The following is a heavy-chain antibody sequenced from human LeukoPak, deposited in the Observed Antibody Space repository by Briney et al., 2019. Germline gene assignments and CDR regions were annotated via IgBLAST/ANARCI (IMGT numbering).Heavy chain of an antibody. CDR1: GFTVSSNY. CDR3: ARGSYDSSGYYYYYYYYMDV. Sequence: QPGGSLRLSCAASGFTVSSNYMSWVRQAPGKGLEWVSVIYSGGSTYYADSVKGRFTISRDNSENTLYLQMNSLRAEDTAVYYCARGSYDSSGYYYYYYYYMDVWGKGTTVTVSS. D-gene: IGHD3-22*01. V-gene: IGHV3-53*01. CDR2: IYSGGST. J-gene: IGHJ6*03.